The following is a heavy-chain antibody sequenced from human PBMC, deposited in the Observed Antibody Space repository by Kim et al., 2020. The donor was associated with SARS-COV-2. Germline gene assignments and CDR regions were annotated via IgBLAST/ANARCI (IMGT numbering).Heavy chain of an antibody. CDR3: ARDLITIFGVVTRNAFDI. J-gene: IGHJ3*02. V-gene: IGHV4-4*02. D-gene: IGHD3-3*01. Sequence: KSRVTIAVDKSKNQFSLKLSSVTAADTAVYYCARDLITIFGVVTRNAFDIWGQGTMVTVSS.